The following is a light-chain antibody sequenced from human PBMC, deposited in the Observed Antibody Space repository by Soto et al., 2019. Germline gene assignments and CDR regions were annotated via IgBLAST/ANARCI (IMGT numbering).Light chain of an antibody. CDR1: QSVSSN. J-gene: IGKJ1*01. CDR3: QQYNNWPPWT. CDR2: GAS. V-gene: IGKV3-15*01. Sequence: EIAMTQSPATPSVSPGEKATLSCRARQSVSSNLAWYQQKPGQAPRLLIYGASTRATGIPARFSGSGSGTEFTLTISSLQSEDFAVYYCQQYNNWPPWTFGQGTKVDIK.